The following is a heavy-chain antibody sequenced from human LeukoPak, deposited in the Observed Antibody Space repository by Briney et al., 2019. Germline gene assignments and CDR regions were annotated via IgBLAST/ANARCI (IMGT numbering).Heavy chain of an antibody. CDR2: INPNSGGT. V-gene: IGHV1-2*02. Sequence: ASVKVSCKASGYIFTGYYMHWVRQAPGQGLEWMGWINPNSGGTNYAQKFQGRVTMTRDTSISTAYMELSRLRSDDTAVYYCARAGGKYYYDSSGYYSLDNWFDPWGQGTLVTVSS. J-gene: IGHJ5*02. CDR3: ARAGGKYYYDSSGYYSLDNWFDP. CDR1: GYIFTGYY. D-gene: IGHD3-22*01.